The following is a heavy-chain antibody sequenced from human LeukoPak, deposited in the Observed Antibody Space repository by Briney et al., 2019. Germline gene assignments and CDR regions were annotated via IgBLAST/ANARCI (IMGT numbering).Heavy chain of an antibody. D-gene: IGHD4-17*01. V-gene: IGHV3-43*02. J-gene: IGHJ4*02. Sequence: AGGSLILSCAASGFTFDDYAMHWVRQAPGKGLEWVSLISGDGGSTYYADSVKGRFTISRDNFKNILYLQMNSLRVEDTAVYFCAKGPHYALDYWGQGTLVTVSS. CDR2: ISGDGGST. CDR1: GFTFDDYA. CDR3: AKGPHYALDY.